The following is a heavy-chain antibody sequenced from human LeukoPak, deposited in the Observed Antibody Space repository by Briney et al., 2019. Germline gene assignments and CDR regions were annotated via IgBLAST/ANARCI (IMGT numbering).Heavy chain of an antibody. CDR3: AKEGQVDYDFWSGLDY. V-gene: IGHV3-23*01. Sequence: GGSLRLSCAASGFTFSSYAMSWVRQAPGKGLEWVSAISGSGGSTYYADSVKGRFTISRDNSKNTLYLQMNSLRAEDTAVYYCAKEGQVDYDFWSGLDYWGQGTLVTVSS. CDR2: ISGSGGST. D-gene: IGHD3-3*01. CDR1: GFTFSSYA. J-gene: IGHJ4*02.